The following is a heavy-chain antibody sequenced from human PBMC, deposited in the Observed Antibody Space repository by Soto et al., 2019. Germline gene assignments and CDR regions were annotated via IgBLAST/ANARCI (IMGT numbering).Heavy chain of an antibody. J-gene: IGHJ4*02. CDR2: IHYSGST. D-gene: IGHD1-26*01. V-gene: IGHV4-61*01. CDR3: ARAWAHLYLDY. Sequence: NPSETLSLTCTVSGGSVSSTSYYWTWIRQPPGKGLEGIGYIHYSGSTNYNPSLKSRVAMSVDTSKNHFSLKLRSATAADTAVYYSARAWAHLYLDYWGQGALVTVS. CDR1: GGSVSSTSYY.